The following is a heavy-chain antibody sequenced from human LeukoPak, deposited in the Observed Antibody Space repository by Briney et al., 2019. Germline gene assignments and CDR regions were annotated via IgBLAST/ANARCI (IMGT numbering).Heavy chain of an antibody. CDR1: GCTFTSYD. CDR2: MNPNSGNT. J-gene: IGHJ4*02. Sequence: ASVKVSCKASGCTFTSYDINWVRQATGQGLEWMGWMNPNSGNTGYAQKFQGRVTITRNTSISTAYMELSSLRSEDTAVYYCARGNNWNDFDYWGQGTLVTVSS. V-gene: IGHV1-8*03. D-gene: IGHD1-1*01. CDR3: ARGNNWNDFDY.